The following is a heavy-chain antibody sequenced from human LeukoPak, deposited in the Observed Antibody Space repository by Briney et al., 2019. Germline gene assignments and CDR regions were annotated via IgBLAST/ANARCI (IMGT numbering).Heavy chain of an antibody. CDR3: AKDPRRGVGFVGATFDY. Sequence: GGSLRLSCAASEFSFSITWMHWVRQPPGQGLVWVARITSDETSTSYAESVKGRFTISRDNAKNTLYLQMNSLRAEDTAVYYCAKDPRRGVGFVGATFDYWGQGTLVSVSS. CDR1: EFSFSITW. CDR2: ITSDETST. V-gene: IGHV3-74*03. J-gene: IGHJ4*02. D-gene: IGHD1-26*01.